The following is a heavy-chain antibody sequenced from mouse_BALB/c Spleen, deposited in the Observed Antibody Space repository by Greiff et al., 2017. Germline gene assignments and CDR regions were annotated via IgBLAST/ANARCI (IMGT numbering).Heavy chain of an antibody. Sequence: VKLQESGPELVKPGASVRISCKASGYTFTSYYIHWVKQRPGQGLEWIGWIYPGNVNTKYNEKFKGKATLTADKSSSTAYMQLSSLTSEDSAVYFCARGGYYYGSSYGFDYWGQGTTLTVSS. CDR3: ARGGYYYGSSYGFDY. D-gene: IGHD1-1*01. V-gene: IGHV1S56*01. CDR1: GYTFTSYY. CDR2: IYPGNVNT. J-gene: IGHJ2*01.